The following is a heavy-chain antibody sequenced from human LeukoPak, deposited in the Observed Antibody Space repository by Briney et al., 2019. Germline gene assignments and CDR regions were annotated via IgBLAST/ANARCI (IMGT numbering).Heavy chain of an antibody. V-gene: IGHV4-30-4*08. D-gene: IGHD3-22*01. CDR2: IYYSGST. Sequence: TSETLSLTCTVSGGSISSGDYYWSWIRQPPGKGLEWIGYIYYSGSTYYNPSLKSRVTISVDTPKNQFSLKLSSVTAADTAVYYCARESDSSGEFDYWGQGTLVTVSS. CDR1: GGSISSGDYY. J-gene: IGHJ4*02. CDR3: ARESDSSGEFDY.